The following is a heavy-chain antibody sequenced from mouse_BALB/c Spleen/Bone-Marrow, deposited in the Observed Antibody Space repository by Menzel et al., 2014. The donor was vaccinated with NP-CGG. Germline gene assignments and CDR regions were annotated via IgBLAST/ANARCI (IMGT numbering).Heavy chain of an antibody. J-gene: IGHJ3*01. CDR2: INVNGDTT. CDR3: ARGYDYSSWFAY. Sequence: EVKVEESGGGLVQPGGSLKLSCAASGLTFSSYGMSWVRQTPDKRLEMIATINVNGDTTYHPDSVKGRFTISRDNVKNTLYLQMSSLKSEDTAMYYCARGYDYSSWFAYWGQGTLVTVSA. V-gene: IGHV5-6-3*01. D-gene: IGHD2-4*01. CDR1: GLTFSSYG.